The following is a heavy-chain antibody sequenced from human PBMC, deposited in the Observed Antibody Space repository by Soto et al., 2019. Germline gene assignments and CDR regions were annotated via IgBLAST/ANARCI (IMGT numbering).Heavy chain of an antibody. CDR1: GGSISSSSYY. V-gene: IGHV4-39*01. CDR2: IYYSGST. Sequence: QLQLQESGPGLVKPSETLSLTCTVSGGSISSSSYYWGWIRQPPGKGLEWIGSIYYSGSTYYNPSLKSRVTISVDTSKNQFSLKLSSVTAADTAVYYCARTYNYDFWSGYYYYYYYMAVWGKGTTVTVSS. J-gene: IGHJ6*03. D-gene: IGHD3-3*01. CDR3: ARTYNYDFWSGYYYYYYYMAV.